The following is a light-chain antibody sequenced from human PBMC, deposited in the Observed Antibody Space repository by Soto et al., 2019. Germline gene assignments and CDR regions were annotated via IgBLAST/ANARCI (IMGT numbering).Light chain of an antibody. J-gene: IGKJ2*01. V-gene: IGKV1-5*03. Sequence: DIQMTQSPSTLSASVGDRVTITCRPSQSISSWLAWYQQKPGKAPKLLIYKAPSLESGVPSRFSGSGSGTEFTLTISSLQPDDFATYYCQQYNSYPVTFGQGTKVDIK. CDR1: QSISSW. CDR2: KAP. CDR3: QQYNSYPVT.